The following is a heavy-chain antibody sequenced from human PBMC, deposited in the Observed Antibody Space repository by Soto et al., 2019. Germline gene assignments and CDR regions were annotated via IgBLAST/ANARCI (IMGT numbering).Heavy chain of an antibody. J-gene: IGHJ3*02. CDR3: ARCAGYYGYSRDALEI. V-gene: IGHV1-18*01. CDR1: GYTFTSYG. CDR2: ISAYSGNT. Sequence: SVKVSCKASGYTFTSYGISWVRQAPGQGLEWMGWISAYSGNTNYAQKLQGRVTMTTDTSTSTAHMELRSLRSDDTAVYYCARCAGYYGYSRDALEISSQGTCVTVSS. D-gene: IGHD3-22*01.